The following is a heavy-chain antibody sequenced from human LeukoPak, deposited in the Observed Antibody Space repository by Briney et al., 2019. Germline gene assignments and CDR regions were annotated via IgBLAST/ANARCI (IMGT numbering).Heavy chain of an antibody. CDR1: GFIFSHYG. D-gene: IGHD1-26*01. J-gene: IGHJ6*03. CDR2: ITSRSTT. V-gene: IGHV3-23*01. Sequence: GGTLRLSCAASGFIFSHYGMNWVRQAPGKGLEWVSGITSRSTTYYADSVKGRFTISRDNSKNMVWLQINSPTAEDTAVYYCARDPYSGGYGDYYYYYMDVWGKGTTVTISS. CDR3: ARDPYSGGYGDYYYYYMDV.